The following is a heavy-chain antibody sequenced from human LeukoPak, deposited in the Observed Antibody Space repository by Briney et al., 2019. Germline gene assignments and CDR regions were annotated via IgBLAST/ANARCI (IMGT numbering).Heavy chain of an antibody. V-gene: IGHV4-34*01. D-gene: IGHD2-15*01. CDR1: GGSFSGYY. J-gene: IGHJ4*02. Sequence: SETLSLTCAVYGGSFSGYYWSWIRQPPGKGLEWIGEINHSGSTNYNPSLKSRVTISVDTSKNQFSLKLSSVTAADTAVYYCARDSSGGSFDFDNSGQGTLVTVSS. CDR3: ARDSSGGSFDFDN. CDR2: INHSGST.